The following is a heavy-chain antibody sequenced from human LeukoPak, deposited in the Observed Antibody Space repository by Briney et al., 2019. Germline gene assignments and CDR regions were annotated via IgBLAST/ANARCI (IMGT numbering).Heavy chain of an antibody. CDR2: IYYSGST. V-gene: IGHV4-59*01. D-gene: IGHD1-26*01. CDR3: ARVRVVWDLDDAFDI. Sequence: TPSETLSLTCTVSGGSISSYYWSWIRQPPGKGLEWIGYIYYSGSTNYNPSLKSRVTISVDTSKNQFSLKLSSVTAADTAVYYCARVRVVWDLDDAFDIWGQGTMVTVSS. J-gene: IGHJ3*02. CDR1: GGSISSYY.